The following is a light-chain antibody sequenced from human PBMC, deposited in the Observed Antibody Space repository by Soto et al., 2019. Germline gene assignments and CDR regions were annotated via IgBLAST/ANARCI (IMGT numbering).Light chain of an antibody. CDR1: QSVSSN. CDR3: QQYNTWSPVT. CDR2: CAS. Sequence: IVMPQSPATLSVSPGERATLSCMAGQSVSSNLAWYQQKPGQAPRLLIYCASTRATGIPARFSGSGSGTEFTLTISSRQSEDFAVYYCQQYNTWSPVTFGQGTRLEIK. V-gene: IGKV3-15*01. J-gene: IGKJ5*01.